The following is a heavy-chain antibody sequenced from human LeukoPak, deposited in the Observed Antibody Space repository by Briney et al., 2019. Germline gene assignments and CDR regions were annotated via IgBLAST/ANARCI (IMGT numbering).Heavy chain of an antibody. D-gene: IGHD6-13*01. CDR2: IWYDGSNK. V-gene: IGHV3-33*01. J-gene: IGHJ4*02. Sequence: PGGSLRLSCAASGFTFSSYGMHWVRQAPCKGLEWVAVIWYDGSNKYYADSVKGRFTISRDNSKNTLYLQMNSLRAEDTAVYYCARDPVAAAAAARGTLGYFDYWGQGTLVTVSS. CDR1: GFTFSSYG. CDR3: ARDPVAAAAAARGTLGYFDY.